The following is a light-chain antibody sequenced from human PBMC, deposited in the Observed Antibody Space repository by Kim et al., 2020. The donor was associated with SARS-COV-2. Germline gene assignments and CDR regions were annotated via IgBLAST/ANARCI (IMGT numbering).Light chain of an antibody. J-gene: IGKJ4*01. Sequence: DIQLTQSPSFLSASVGDRVTITCRASQGISRYLAWYQQKPGKAPKLLIYAASTLQSGGPSRFSGSGSGTEFILTISSLQPEDFARYYCQQLQSYPPPTFGGGTKVDIK. V-gene: IGKV1-9*01. CDR2: AAS. CDR3: QQLQSYPPPT. CDR1: QGISRY.